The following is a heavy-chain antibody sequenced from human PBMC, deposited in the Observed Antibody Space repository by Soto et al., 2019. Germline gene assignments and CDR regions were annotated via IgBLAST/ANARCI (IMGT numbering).Heavy chain of an antibody. CDR3: ARLGSSGWYQGSYFDY. CDR1: GGSITRNNHF. D-gene: IGHD6-19*01. CDR2: IQYGGTT. J-gene: IGHJ4*02. Sequence: QLQLQESGPGLVKASETLSLTCTVSGGSITRNNHFWGWIRQSPGKGLEWIGSIQYGGTTNYNPSLKSRVIISAETSKNQFSQIMNSVTAADTAVYYCARLGSSGWYQGSYFDYWGQGTLVTVSS. V-gene: IGHV4-39*01.